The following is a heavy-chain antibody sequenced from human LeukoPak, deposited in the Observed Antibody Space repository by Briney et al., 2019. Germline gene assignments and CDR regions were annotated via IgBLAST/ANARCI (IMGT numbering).Heavy chain of an antibody. Sequence: ASVKVSCKASGYTFTSYAMHWVRQAPGQRLEWMGWINAGNGNTKYSQEFQGRVTITRDTSASTAYMELSSLRSEDMAVYYCARESYYYDSFAFDIWGQGTMVTVSS. CDR3: ARESYYYDSFAFDI. CDR1: GYTFTSYA. D-gene: IGHD3-22*01. CDR2: INAGNGNT. J-gene: IGHJ3*02. V-gene: IGHV1-3*03.